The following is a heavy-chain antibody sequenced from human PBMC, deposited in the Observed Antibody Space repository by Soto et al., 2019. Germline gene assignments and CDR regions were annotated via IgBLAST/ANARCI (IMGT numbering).Heavy chain of an antibody. J-gene: IGHJ4*02. CDR3: AKLGYCDSMSCPTFDY. CDR2: ISGGGYT. D-gene: IGHD3-22*01. CDR1: GLMFNIYG. Sequence: EVPVLESGGGLVQPGGSLGLSCAASGLMFNIYGFTWVRQAPGKGLEWVSSISGGGYTFYAASVKGRFTISRDNSKNTLYLQMNSLRAEDTAVYYCAKLGYCDSMSCPTFDYWGQGTLVTVSS. V-gene: IGHV3-23*01.